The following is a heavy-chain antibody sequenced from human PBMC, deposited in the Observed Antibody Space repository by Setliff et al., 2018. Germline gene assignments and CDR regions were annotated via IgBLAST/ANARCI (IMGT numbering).Heavy chain of an antibody. CDR3: ARGNGATTGWFDP. CDR2: ILFSGDT. CDR1: GYSISSGFS. J-gene: IGHJ5*02. D-gene: IGHD4-17*01. V-gene: IGHV4-38-2*01. Sequence: SETLSLTCAVSGYSISSGFSWVWIRQSPGKGLEWIGRILFSGDTYYNPSLNSRVTISADTSKNQFSLNLSSVTAADTAVYYCARGNGATTGWFDPWGQGTLVTVSS.